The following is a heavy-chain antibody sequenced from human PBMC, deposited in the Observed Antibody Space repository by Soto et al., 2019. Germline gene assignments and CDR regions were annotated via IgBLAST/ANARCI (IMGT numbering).Heavy chain of an antibody. D-gene: IGHD5-12*01. V-gene: IGHV3-48*01. CDR2: ISSSSSTI. CDR1: GFTFSSYS. Sequence: EVQLVESGGGLVQPGGSLRLSCAASGFTFSSYSMNWVRQAPGKGLEWVSYISSSSSTIYYADSVKGRFTISRDNAKNPLYLQMNSLRAEDTAVYYCARADSGYAHGYYYYGMAVWGQGTTVTVSS. CDR3: ARADSGYAHGYYYYGMAV. J-gene: IGHJ6*02.